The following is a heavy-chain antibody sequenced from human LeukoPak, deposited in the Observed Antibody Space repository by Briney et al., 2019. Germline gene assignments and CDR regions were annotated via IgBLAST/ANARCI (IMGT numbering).Heavy chain of an antibody. CDR2: IYYSGST. V-gene: IGHV4-39*01. Sequence: SETLSLTCTVSGGSISSSSYYWGWIRQPPGKGLEWIGNIYYSGSTYYNPSLRSRVTVSVDTSKNQFSLKLSSVTAADTAVYYCASRSPGVNVFDYWGQGTLVTVSS. D-gene: IGHD3-10*01. J-gene: IGHJ4*02. CDR1: GGSISSSSYY. CDR3: ASRSPGVNVFDY.